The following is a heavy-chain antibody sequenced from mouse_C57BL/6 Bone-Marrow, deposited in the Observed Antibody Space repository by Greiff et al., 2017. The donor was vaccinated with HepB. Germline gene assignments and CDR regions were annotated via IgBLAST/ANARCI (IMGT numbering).Heavy chain of an antibody. V-gene: IGHV1-54*01. CDR2: INPGSGGT. Sequence: VQLQESGAELVRPGTSVKVSCKASGYAFTNYLIEWVKQRPGQGLEWIGVINPGSGGTNYNEKFKGKATLTADKSSSTAYMQLSSLTSAASAVYFCARNSGTGWYFGVWGTGTTVTVAS. CDR1: GYAFTNYL. CDR3: ARNSGTGWYFGV. D-gene: IGHD4-1*01. J-gene: IGHJ1*03.